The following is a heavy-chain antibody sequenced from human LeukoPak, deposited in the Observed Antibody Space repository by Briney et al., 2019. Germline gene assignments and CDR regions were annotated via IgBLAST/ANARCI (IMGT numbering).Heavy chain of an antibody. V-gene: IGHV4-34*01. D-gene: IGHD3-22*01. Sequence: SETLSLTCAVYGGSFSGYYWSWLRQPPGKGLEWIGEINHNGSTNYNPSLKSRVTISVDTSKKQFSLKLSSVTAADTAVYYCVTYYFDSSGPKKNYWGQGTLVTVSS. J-gene: IGHJ4*02. CDR3: VTYYFDSSGPKKNY. CDR2: INHNGST. CDR1: GGSFSGYY.